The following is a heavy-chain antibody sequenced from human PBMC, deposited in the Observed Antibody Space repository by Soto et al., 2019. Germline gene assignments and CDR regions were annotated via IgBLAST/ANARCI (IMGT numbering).Heavy chain of an antibody. D-gene: IGHD3-22*01. CDR3: ARAGQYYDSSGYVN. CDR2: ISVYNGNT. J-gene: IGHJ4*02. V-gene: IGHV1-18*01. CDR1: GYSFATSG. Sequence: QVKLVQSGTGVKKPGASLKVSCKASGYSFATSGISWVRQAPGQGLEWMGWISVYNGNTNYDQKLHDRVTMTTDTSTTTAYLELRSLRSDDTAVYYCARAGQYYDSSGYVNWGQGTLVTVSS.